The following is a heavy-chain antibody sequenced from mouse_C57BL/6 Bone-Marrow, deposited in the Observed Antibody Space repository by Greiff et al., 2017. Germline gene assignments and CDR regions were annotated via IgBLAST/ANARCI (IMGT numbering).Heavy chain of an antibody. J-gene: IGHJ2*01. CDR2: ISNLAYSI. CDR1: GFTFSDYG. CDR3: ARGGNYETDEYYFDY. D-gene: IGHD2-1*01. V-gene: IGHV5-15*01. Sequence: EVKLMESGGGLVQPGGSLKLSCAASGFTFSDYGMAWVRQAPRKGPEWVAFISNLAYSIYYADTVTGRFTISRENAKNTLYLEMSSLRSEDTAMYYCARGGNYETDEYYFDYWGQGTTLTVSS.